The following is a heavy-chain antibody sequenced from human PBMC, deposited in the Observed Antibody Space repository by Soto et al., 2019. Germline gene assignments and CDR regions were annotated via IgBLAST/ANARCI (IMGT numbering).Heavy chain of an antibody. CDR1: GVSISSGGYY. D-gene: IGHD2-2*01. Sequence: QVQLQESGPGLVKPSQTLSLTCTVSGVSISSGGYYWSWIRQHPGKGLAWIGYIYYSGSTYYNPSLKSRVTISVDTSKNQFSLKLNSVTAADTAVYYCARSSTSANYFDYWGQGTLVTVS. CDR3: ARSSTSANYFDY. V-gene: IGHV4-31*03. CDR2: IYYSGST. J-gene: IGHJ4*02.